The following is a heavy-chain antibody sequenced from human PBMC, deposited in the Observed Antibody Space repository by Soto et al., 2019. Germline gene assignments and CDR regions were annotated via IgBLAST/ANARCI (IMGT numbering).Heavy chain of an antibody. J-gene: IGHJ4*02. CDR3: ARSYGAFFAY. CDR1: GGSISSYY. V-gene: IGHV4-59*01. Sequence: SETLSLTCTVSGGSISSYYWSWIRQPPGKGLEWIGYIYYSGSTNYNPSLKSRVTISVDTSKNQFSLKLSSVTAADTAVYYCARSYGAFFAYCGQGTLVTVSS. CDR2: IYYSGST. D-gene: IGHD4-17*01.